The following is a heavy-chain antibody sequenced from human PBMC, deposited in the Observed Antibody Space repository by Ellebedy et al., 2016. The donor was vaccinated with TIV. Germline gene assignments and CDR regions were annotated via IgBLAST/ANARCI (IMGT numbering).Heavy chain of an antibody. CDR2: IKPSGGST. D-gene: IGHD2-21*02. CDR1: KYTFTNYY. V-gene: IGHV1-46*01. J-gene: IGHJ1*01. Sequence: ASVKVSXKASKYTFTNYYMHWVRQAPGQGLEWMGVIKPSGGSTRYAQKFQGRVTVTRDTSTSTVYMELSSLRSEDTAVYYCARGAQAYCGGDCYSWRYFEHWGQGTLVTVSS. CDR3: ARGAQAYCGGDCYSWRYFEH.